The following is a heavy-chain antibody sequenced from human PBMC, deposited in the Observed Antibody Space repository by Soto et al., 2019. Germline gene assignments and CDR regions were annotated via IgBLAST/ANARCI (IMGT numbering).Heavy chain of an antibody. CDR3: ARLGGYCSGTSCYGYYGMDV. CDR1: GGSISSGGYS. V-gene: IGHV4-30-2*03. Sequence: SETLSLTCAVSGGSISSGGYSWSWIRQPPGKGLEWIGYIYHSGSTYYSPSLESRVTISVDTSKNQFSLKVSSVTAADTAVYYCARLGGYCSGTSCYGYYGMDVWGQGTTVTVS. D-gene: IGHD2-2*01. CDR2: IYHSGST. J-gene: IGHJ6*02.